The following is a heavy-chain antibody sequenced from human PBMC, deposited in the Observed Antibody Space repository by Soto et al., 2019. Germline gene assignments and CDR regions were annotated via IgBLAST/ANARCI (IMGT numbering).Heavy chain of an antibody. CDR1: GYIFTSYD. D-gene: IGHD6-13*01. V-gene: IGHV1-8*01. Sequence: QVQLVQSGAEVKKPGASVKVSCKASGYIFTSYDINWVRQATGQGLEWMGWMNPNSGNTGYAQKFQGRVTMTRNTSISTAYMELSSLRSEDTSVYYCARGPGSWYYYYMHVWGQGTTVTVSS. J-gene: IGHJ6*03. CDR3: ARGPGSWYYYYMHV. CDR2: MNPNSGNT.